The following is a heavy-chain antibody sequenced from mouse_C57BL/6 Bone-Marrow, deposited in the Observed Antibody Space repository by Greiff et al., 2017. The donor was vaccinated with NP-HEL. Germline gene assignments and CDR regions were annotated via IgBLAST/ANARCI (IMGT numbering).Heavy chain of an antibody. CDR1: GYTFTDYY. CDR2: INPYNGGT. J-gene: IGHJ4*01. V-gene: IGHV1-19*01. CDR3: ARFGIYYAMDY. Sequence: EVQLQQSGPVLVKPGASVKMSCKASGYTFTDYYMNWVKQSHGKSLEWIGVINPYNGGTSYNQKFKGKATLTVDKSSSTAYMELNSLTSEDSAVYYCARFGIYYAMDYWGQGTSVTVSS.